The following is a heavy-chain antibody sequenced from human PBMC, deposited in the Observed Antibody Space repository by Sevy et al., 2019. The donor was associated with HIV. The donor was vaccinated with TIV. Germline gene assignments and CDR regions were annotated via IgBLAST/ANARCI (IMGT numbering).Heavy chain of an antibody. CDR3: AKDLNDDFWSGYYTYYYYGMDV. V-gene: IGHV3-30*18. J-gene: IGHJ6*02. D-gene: IGHD3-3*01. Sequence: GGSLRLSCAASGFTFSSYGMHWVRQAPGKGLEWVAVISYDGSNKYYADSVKGRFTISRDNFKNTLYLQMNSLRAEDTAVYYCAKDLNDDFWSGYYTYYYYGMDVWGQGTTVTVSS. CDR2: ISYDGSNK. CDR1: GFTFSSYG.